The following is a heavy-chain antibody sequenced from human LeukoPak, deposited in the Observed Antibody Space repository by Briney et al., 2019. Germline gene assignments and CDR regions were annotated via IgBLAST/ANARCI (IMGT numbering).Heavy chain of an antibody. CDR3: ARDYYDSSGYFPD. D-gene: IGHD3-22*01. J-gene: IGHJ4*02. CDR2: ISSSSSYI. V-gene: IGHV3-21*01. Sequence: GGSLRLSCAASGFTFSSYSINWVRQAPGKGLEWVSSISSSSSYIYYADSVKGRFTISRDNAKNSLYLQMNSLRAEDTAVYYCARDYYDSSGYFPDWGQGTLVTVSS. CDR1: GFTFSSYS.